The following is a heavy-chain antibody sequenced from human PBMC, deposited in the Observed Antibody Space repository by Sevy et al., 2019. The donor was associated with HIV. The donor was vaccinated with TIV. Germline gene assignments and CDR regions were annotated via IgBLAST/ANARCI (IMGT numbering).Heavy chain of an antibody. CDR2: ISWNSGAI. CDR1: GFTFSDYA. V-gene: IGHV3-9*01. Sequence: GGSLRLSCAASGFTFSDYAMHWVRLVPGKGLEWVSGISWNSGAIGYADSVKGRFTISRDNAKNTLYLQMNNLRVEDTAVYYCARDPRPDYGGNADYWGQGTLVTVSS. J-gene: IGHJ4*02. CDR3: ARDPRPDYGGNADY. D-gene: IGHD4-17*01.